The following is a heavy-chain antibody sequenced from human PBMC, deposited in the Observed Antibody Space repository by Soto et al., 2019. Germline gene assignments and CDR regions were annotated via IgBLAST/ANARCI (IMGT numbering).Heavy chain of an antibody. CDR1: GGPFTVNY. CDR3: ARVSVILGYDFRSGYKRWFDP. V-gene: IGHV4-34*01. CDR2: INHSGNT. D-gene: IGHD3-3*01. J-gene: IGHJ5*02. Sequence: SAALAHTSVFVGGPFTVNYWSWIRQSTWKGLEWIGEINHSGNTNYNQTLESRVTISVDTSKSQFVLRLSSVTAADTAVYYCARVSVILGYDFRSGYKRWFDPWGQG.